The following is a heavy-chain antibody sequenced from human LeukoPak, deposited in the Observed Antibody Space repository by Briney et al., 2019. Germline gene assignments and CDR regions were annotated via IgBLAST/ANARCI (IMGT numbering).Heavy chain of an antibody. D-gene: IGHD5-18*01. CDR2: INSDGSSR. V-gene: IGHV3-74*01. CDR3: VRGYSAVVFDH. J-gene: IGHJ4*02. Sequence: GGSLRLSCAASGFTFSSYWMHWVRQAPGKGLVWVSRINSDGSSRTYADSVKGRFTISRDNAKNTLYLQMNSLRAEDTAVYYCVRGYSAVVFDHWGQGTLVTVSS. CDR1: GFTFSSYW.